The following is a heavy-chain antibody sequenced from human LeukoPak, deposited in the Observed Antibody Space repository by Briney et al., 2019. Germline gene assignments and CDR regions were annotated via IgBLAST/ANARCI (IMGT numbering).Heavy chain of an antibody. CDR2: INGDGSST. D-gene: IGHD2-21*01. V-gene: IGHV3-74*01. J-gene: IGHJ5*02. Sequence: GGSLRLSCAASGFTFSTYWMHWVRQAPGKGLVWVSRINGDGSSTSYADSVKGRFTISRDNAKNTLFLQMNSLRAEDTGVYYCARGGTRYSAWGQGTLVTVSS. CDR3: ARGGTRYSA. CDR1: GFTFSTYW.